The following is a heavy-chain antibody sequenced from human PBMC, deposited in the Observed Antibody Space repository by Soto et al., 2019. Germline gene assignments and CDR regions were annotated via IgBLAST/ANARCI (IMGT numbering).Heavy chain of an antibody. CDR1: GFSLSDHG. CDR2: ISYDGNHS. V-gene: IGHV3-30*03. D-gene: IGHD4-17*01. CDR3: ARDAYYGGSIPGWFDL. J-gene: IGHJ5*02. Sequence: XGSLRLSCVASGFSLSDHGMHWVRQAPGKGLDWVAFISYDGNHSYYADSVKGRFTVSRDISKVSLQMNSLRAADSTVYHCARDAYYGGSIPGWFDLWARGTLVTVSS.